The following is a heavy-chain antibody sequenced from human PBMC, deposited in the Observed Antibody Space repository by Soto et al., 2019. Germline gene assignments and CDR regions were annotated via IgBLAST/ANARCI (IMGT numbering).Heavy chain of an antibody. Sequence: PGESLKISCKGSGYTFTTYWIGWVRQMPGKGLEWMGIIFPGDSDTRYSPSFQGHVTISADKSTGTAFLQWRSLAASDTGLYYCARVGRVTVISAHFHFFDIDVWGQGTTVTVSS. CDR1: GYTFTTYW. CDR2: IFPGDSDT. J-gene: IGHJ6*01. D-gene: IGHD2-21*02. V-gene: IGHV5-51*01. CDR3: ARVGRVTVISAHFHFFDIDV.